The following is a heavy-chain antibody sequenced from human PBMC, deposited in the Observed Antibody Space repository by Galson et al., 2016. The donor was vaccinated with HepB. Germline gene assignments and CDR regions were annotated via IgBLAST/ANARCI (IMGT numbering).Heavy chain of an antibody. CDR3: ARVGSDILTGSDNWFDP. CDR2: IDPSDSYT. Sequence: QSGAEVKKPGESLRISCKGSGYSFTNYWISRVRQMPGKGLEWMGRIDPSDSYTNYSPSFQGHVTFSADKSLSTVYLHWSSLKASDTAMYYCARVGSDILTGSDNWFDPWGQGTLVTVSS. D-gene: IGHD3-9*01. V-gene: IGHV5-10-1*01. CDR1: GYSFTNYW. J-gene: IGHJ5*02.